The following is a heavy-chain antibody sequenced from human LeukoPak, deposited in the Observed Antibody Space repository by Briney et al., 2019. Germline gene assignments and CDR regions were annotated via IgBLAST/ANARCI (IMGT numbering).Heavy chain of an antibody. CDR3: AREAAAAHAFDI. D-gene: IGHD6-13*01. CDR2: ISSSTSYI. V-gene: IGHV3-21*01. Sequence: GGSLRLSCAASGFTFSSYSMNWVRQAPGKGLEWVSSISSSTSYIYYADSVKGRFTISRDNAKNSLYLQMNSLRAEDTAVYYCAREAAAAHAFDIWGQGTMDTVSS. CDR1: GFTFSSYS. J-gene: IGHJ3*02.